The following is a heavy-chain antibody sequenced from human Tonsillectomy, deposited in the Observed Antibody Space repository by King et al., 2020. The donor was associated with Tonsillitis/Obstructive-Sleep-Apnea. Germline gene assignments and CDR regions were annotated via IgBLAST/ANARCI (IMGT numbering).Heavy chain of an antibody. V-gene: IGHV3-64D*08. J-gene: IGHJ3*02. CDR2: IGGNGYNT. CDR3: VKDPHISTSSTDSFDI. D-gene: IGHD6-6*01. CDR1: GFNFNIYT. Sequence: VQLVESGGGLVQPGGSLRLSCAASGFNFNIYTMHWVRQAPGRGLEDVSSIGGNGYNTYYADSVKGRFSISRDNSKNTLDLQMSSLRPEDTAVYYCVKDPHISTSSTDSFDIWGQGTMVTVSS.